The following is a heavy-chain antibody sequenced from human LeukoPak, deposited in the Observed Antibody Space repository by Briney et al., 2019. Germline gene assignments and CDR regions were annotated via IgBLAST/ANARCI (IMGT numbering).Heavy chain of an antibody. J-gene: IGHJ4*02. CDR3: ARDQGGIWGELLYYFDY. CDR1: GYTFTSYA. Sequence: EASVKVSCKASGYTFTSYAMHWVRQAPGQRLEWMGWINAGNGNTKYSQKFQGRVTITRDTSASTAYMELGSLRSEDTAVYYCARDQGGIWGELLYYFDYWGQGTLVTVSS. D-gene: IGHD1-26*01. V-gene: IGHV1-3*01. CDR2: INAGNGNT.